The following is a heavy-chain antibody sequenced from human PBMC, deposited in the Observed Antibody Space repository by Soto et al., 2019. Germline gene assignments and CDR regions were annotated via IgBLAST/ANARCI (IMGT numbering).Heavy chain of an antibody. CDR3: ARDPPATRHGMDV. V-gene: IGHV3-53*01. J-gene: IGHJ6*02. CDR2: IYSGGST. CDR1: GFTVSRNY. Sequence: PGGSLRLSCAASGFTVSRNYMSWVRQAPGKGLEWVSVIYSGGSTYYADSVRGRFTISRDNSKNTLYLQMKSLRAEDTAVYYCARDPPATRHGMDVWGQGTTVTVSS.